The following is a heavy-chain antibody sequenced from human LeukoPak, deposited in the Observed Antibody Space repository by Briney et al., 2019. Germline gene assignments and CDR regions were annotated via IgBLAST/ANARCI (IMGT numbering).Heavy chain of an antibody. Sequence: SETLSLTCTVSGGSISSSSYYWGWIRQPPGKGLEWIGSIYYSGSTYYNPSLKSRVTISVDTSKNQFSLKLSSVTAADTAVYYCASLGGGYEDYWGQGTLVTVSS. CDR1: GGSISSSSYY. J-gene: IGHJ4*02. D-gene: IGHD1-26*01. V-gene: IGHV4-39*01. CDR3: ASLGGGYEDY. CDR2: IYYSGST.